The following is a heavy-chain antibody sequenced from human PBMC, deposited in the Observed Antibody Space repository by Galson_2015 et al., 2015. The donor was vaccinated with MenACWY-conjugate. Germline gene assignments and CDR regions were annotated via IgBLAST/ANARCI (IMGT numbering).Heavy chain of an antibody. D-gene: IGHD2-15*01. CDR2: IIPIFGTA. V-gene: IGHV1-69*13. CDR3: ARGSELVYCSGGSCPVDY. J-gene: IGHJ4*02. Sequence: SVKVSCKASGGTFSSYAISWVRQAPGQGLEWMGGIIPIFGTANYAQKFQGRVTITADESTSTAYMELSSLRSEDTAVYYCARGSELVYCSGGSCPVDYWGQGTLVTVSS. CDR1: GGTFSSYA.